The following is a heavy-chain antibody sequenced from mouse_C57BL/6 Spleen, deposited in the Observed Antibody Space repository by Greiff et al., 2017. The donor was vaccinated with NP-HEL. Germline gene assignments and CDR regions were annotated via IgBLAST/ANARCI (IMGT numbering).Heavy chain of an antibody. V-gene: IGHV1-50*01. D-gene: IGHD2-3*01. CDR1: GYTFTSYW. CDR3: ARGDDGYLAWFAY. J-gene: IGHJ3*01. CDR2: IDPSDSYT. Sequence: QVQLQQPGAELVKPGASVKLSCKASGYTFTSYWMQWVKQRPGQGLEWIGEIDPSDSYTNYNQKFKGKATLTVDTSSSTAYMQLSSLTSEDSAVYYCARGDDGYLAWFAYWGQGTLVTVSA.